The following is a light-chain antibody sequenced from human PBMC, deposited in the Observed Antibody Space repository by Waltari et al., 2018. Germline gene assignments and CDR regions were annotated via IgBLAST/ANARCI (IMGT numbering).Light chain of an antibody. CDR3: QQSYSPLFT. J-gene: IGKJ3*01. CDR2: AAS. Sequence: TCRASQSISRYLNWYQQKPGRAPNLLIYAASSLQNGFPSRFSGSGSGTDFTLTISSLQTEDFATYYCQQSYSPLFTFGPGTKVDIK. V-gene: IGKV1-39*01. CDR1: QSISRY.